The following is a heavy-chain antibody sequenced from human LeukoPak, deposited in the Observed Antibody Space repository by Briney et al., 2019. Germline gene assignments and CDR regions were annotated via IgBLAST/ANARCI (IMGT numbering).Heavy chain of an antibody. V-gene: IGHV3-64*01. D-gene: IGHD3-10*01. J-gene: IGHJ4*02. CDR2: INNNGNST. CDR3: ARDSAFGELSY. CDR1: GFTFSSYA. Sequence: GGSLRLSCTASGFTFSSYAMHWVRQAPGKGLEYVSAINNNGNSTYYANSVKGRFTISRDNSKNTLYLQMNSLRAEDTAVYYCARDSAFGELSYWGQGTLVTVSS.